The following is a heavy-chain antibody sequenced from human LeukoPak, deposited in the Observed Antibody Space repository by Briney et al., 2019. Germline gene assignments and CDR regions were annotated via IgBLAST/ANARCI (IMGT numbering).Heavy chain of an antibody. Sequence: ASVKVSCKASGGTFSSYAISWVRQAPGQGLEWMGGIIPIFGTANYAQKFQGRVTITADESTSTAYMELSSLRSEDTAVYYCAREGQLGYYYGMDVWGQGTTVTVSS. V-gene: IGHV1-69*13. D-gene: IGHD6-13*01. CDR3: AREGQLGYYYGMDV. CDR2: IIPIFGTA. CDR1: GGTFSSYA. J-gene: IGHJ6*02.